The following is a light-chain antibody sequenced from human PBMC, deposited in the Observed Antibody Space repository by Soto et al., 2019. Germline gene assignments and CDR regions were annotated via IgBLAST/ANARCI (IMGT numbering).Light chain of an antibody. Sequence: QSVLTQPPSVSGAPGQRVTISCTGSSSNIGAGYDVHWYQQLPGTAPKLLIYENTTRPSGVPDRFSGSKSGTSASLAITGLKAEDEAEYYCQSYDNSLSAYVFASGTKATVL. CDR1: SSNIGAGYD. CDR2: ENT. CDR3: QSYDNSLSAYV. J-gene: IGLJ1*01. V-gene: IGLV1-40*01.